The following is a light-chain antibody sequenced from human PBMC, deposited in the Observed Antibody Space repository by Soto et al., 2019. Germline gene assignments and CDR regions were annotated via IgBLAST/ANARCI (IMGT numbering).Light chain of an antibody. V-gene: IGKV3-11*01. CDR3: HQRQSWPRT. Sequence: EIVLTQSPATLSSFPGDRVTLSCRASQYINTRLAWYQHRPGQAPRLLIYQTSIRAAGIPSRFRDSGSGTDFTLTISDVQPEDFALYDCHQRQSWPRTFGQGTKVYI. CDR1: QYINTR. J-gene: IGKJ1*01. CDR2: QTS.